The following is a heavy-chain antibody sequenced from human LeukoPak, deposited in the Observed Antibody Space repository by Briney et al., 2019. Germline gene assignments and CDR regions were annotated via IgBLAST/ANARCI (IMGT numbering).Heavy chain of an antibody. CDR1: GGSISSYY. CDR2: IYYSGST. J-gene: IGHJ4*02. Sequence: SETLSLTCTVSGGSISSYYWSWIRQPPGKGLEWIGYIYYSGSTNYNPSLKSRVTISVDTSKNQFSLKLSSVTAADTAVYYCARSHGEPWAYTAMARGMADYWGQGTLVTVSS. CDR3: ARSHGEPWAYTAMARGMADY. V-gene: IGHV4-59*01. D-gene: IGHD5-18*01.